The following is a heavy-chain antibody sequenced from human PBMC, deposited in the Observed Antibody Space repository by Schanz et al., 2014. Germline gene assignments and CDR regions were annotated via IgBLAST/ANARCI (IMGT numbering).Heavy chain of an antibody. D-gene: IGHD6-13*01. CDR1: GFMFSSYG. Sequence: VQLVESGGGVVQPGRSLRLSCAASGFMFSSYGMHWVRQAPGKGLEWVSSISSGGGSTYYADSVKGRFTISRDNSKNTLYLQMKSLRAGDAAVYYCARGLIAAAGGAFDYWGQGTLVAVSA. V-gene: IGHV3-23*04. CDR2: ISSGGGST. CDR3: ARGLIAAAGGAFDY. J-gene: IGHJ4*02.